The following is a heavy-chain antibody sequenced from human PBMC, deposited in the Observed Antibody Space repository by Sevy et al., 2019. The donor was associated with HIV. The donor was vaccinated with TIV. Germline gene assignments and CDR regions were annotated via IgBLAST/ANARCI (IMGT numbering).Heavy chain of an antibody. J-gene: IGHJ4*02. V-gene: IGHV4-34*01. D-gene: IGHD4-17*01. CDR2: INHSGST. CDR3: ARGLSYDYGDYGIDRKYYFDY. Sequence: SETLSLTCAVYGGSFSGYYWSWIRQPPGKGLEWIGEINHSGSTNYNPSLKSRVTISVDTSKNQFSLKLSSVTAADTAVYYCARGLSYDYGDYGIDRKYYFDYWGQGTLVTVSS. CDR1: GGSFSGYY.